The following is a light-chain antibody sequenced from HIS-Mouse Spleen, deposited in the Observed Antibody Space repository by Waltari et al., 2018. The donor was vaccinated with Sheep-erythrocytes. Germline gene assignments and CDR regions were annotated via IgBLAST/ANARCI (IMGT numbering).Light chain of an antibody. V-gene: IGKV1-33*01. CDR1: QYISNY. CDR3: QQYDNLLT. Sequence: DIQLTQSPSSLSASVGDRVTITCQASQYISNYLYWYQQKPGKAPKLLIYDASNLETGVPSRFSGSGSGTDFTFTISSLQPEDIATYYCQQYDNLLTFGGGTKVEIK. CDR2: DAS. J-gene: IGKJ4*01.